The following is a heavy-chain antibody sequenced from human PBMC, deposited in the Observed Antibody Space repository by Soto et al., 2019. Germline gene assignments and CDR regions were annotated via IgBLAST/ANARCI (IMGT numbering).Heavy chain of an antibody. CDR1: GGSISSGGYS. CDR3: AREGKYSEEFDY. J-gene: IGHJ4*02. Sequence: QMQLQESGSGLVKPSQTLSLTCAVSGGSISSGGYSWSWIRQPPGKGLEWIGYIYHSGSTYYNPSLKSRVTISVDRSKNQFSLNLSSVTAADTAAYYCAREGKYSEEFDYWGQGTLVTVSS. V-gene: IGHV4-30-2*01. D-gene: IGHD5-18*01. CDR2: IYHSGST.